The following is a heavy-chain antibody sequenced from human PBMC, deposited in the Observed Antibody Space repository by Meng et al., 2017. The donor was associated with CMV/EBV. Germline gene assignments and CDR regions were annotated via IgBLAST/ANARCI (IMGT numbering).Heavy chain of an antibody. CDR2: IYYSGST. CDR3: ARFQAASMIPSPVCAFDI. J-gene: IGHJ3*02. Sequence: SETLSLTCTVSGGSISSYYWSWIRQPPGKGLEWIGYIYYSGSTNYNPSLKSRVTISVDTSKKQFPLKLSSVTAADTAVYYCARFQAASMIPSPVCAFDIWGQGTMVTVSS. CDR1: GGSISSYY. D-gene: IGHD3-16*01. V-gene: IGHV4-59*01.